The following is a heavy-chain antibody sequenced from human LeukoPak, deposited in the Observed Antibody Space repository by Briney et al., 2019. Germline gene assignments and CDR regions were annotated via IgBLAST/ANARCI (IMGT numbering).Heavy chain of an antibody. V-gene: IGHV4-39*07. Sequence: SETLSLTCTVSGGSISSSSYYWGWIRQPPGKGLEWIGSIYYSGSTYYNPSLKSRVTISVDTSKNQFSLKLSSVTAADTAVYYCARERNGGTFDYWGQGTLVTVSS. CDR2: IYYSGST. J-gene: IGHJ4*02. D-gene: IGHD3-16*01. CDR1: GGSISSSSYY. CDR3: ARERNGGTFDY.